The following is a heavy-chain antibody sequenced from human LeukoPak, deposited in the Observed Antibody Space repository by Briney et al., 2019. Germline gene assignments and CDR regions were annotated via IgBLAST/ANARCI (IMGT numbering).Heavy chain of an antibody. Sequence: ASVKVSCKAFGSTFTNYVISWVRQAPGQGLEWMGWINAYNGNTNYAQKLQGRVTVTTDTSTSTAYMELRSLRSDDSAVYYCARDQRGNWNSNFDYWGQGTLVTVSS. CDR3: ARDQRGNWNSNFDY. CDR2: INAYNGNT. J-gene: IGHJ4*02. CDR1: GSTFTNYV. V-gene: IGHV1-18*01. D-gene: IGHD1-7*01.